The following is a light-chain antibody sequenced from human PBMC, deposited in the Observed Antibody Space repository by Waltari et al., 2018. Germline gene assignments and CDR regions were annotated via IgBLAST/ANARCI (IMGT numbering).Light chain of an antibody. V-gene: IGKV1-16*01. J-gene: IGKJ3*01. CDR2: RAS. CDR1: QGIGNN. Sequence: DIQMTQSPSSLFASVGDTVTIACQASQGIGNNLNWYQQKPGKAPKLLIYRASSLQSGIPSRFIGSGSGSDFTLTISSLQPEDFATYYCQQGYSYPFTFGPGT. CDR3: QQGYSYPFT.